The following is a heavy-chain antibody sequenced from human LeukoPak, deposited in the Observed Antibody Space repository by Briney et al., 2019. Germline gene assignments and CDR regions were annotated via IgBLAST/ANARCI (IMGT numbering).Heavy chain of an antibody. D-gene: IGHD2-15*01. CDR2: ISSSSSYI. CDR1: GFTFSSYS. Sequence: GGSLRLSCAASGFTFSSYSMNWVRQAPGKGLEWVSSISSSSSYIYYADSVKGRFTISRDNAKNSLYLQMSSLRAEDTAVYYCARDGSVCSGGSCYSSYYYMDVWGKGTTVTVSS. V-gene: IGHV3-21*01. J-gene: IGHJ6*03. CDR3: ARDGSVCSGGSCYSSYYYMDV.